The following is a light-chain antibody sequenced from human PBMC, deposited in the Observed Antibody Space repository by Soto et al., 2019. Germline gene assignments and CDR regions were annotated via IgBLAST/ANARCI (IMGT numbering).Light chain of an antibody. Sequence: EIVMTQSPAPLSVSPGERATLSCRASQSVSSNLAWYQQNTRQTPRLLIYDASSRPTGIPARFSGSGSGTDFTLTISSLQSEDFAVYYCQLDNHWPLTFGGGTNVELK. J-gene: IGKJ4*01. CDR2: DAS. CDR3: QLDNHWPLT. CDR1: QSVSSN. V-gene: IGKV3-15*01.